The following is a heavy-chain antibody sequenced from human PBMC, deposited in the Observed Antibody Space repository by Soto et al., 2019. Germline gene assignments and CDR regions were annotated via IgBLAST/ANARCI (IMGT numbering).Heavy chain of an antibody. CDR3: ARTDYDSSGHFDY. CDR1: VGSFSGYY. D-gene: IGHD3-22*01. J-gene: IGHJ4*02. CDR2: INHSGST. Sequence: ASEAVSLTCAVYVGSFSGYYWSWIRQPPGKGLEWIGEINHSGSTNYNPSLKSRVTISVDTSKNQFSLKLSSVTAADTAVYYCARTDYDSSGHFDYWGQGTLVTVSS. V-gene: IGHV4-34*01.